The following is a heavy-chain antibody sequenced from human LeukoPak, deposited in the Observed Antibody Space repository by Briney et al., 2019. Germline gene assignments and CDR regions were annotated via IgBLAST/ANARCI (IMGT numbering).Heavy chain of an antibody. V-gene: IGHV4-61*02. CDR1: GGSISSGSYY. CDR3: ARVVVITTYAFDI. Sequence: PSQTLSLTCTVSGGSISSGSYYWSWIRQPAGKGLEWIGRIYTSGSTNYNPSLKSRVTISVDTSKNQFSLKPSSVTAADTAVYYCARVVVITTYAFDIWGQGTMVTVSS. J-gene: IGHJ3*02. CDR2: IYTSGST. D-gene: IGHD3-22*01.